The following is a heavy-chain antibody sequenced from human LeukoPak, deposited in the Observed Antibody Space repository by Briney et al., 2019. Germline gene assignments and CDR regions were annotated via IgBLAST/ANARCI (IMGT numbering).Heavy chain of an antibody. Sequence: GGSLRLSCAASGFTFSSYSMNWVRQAPGKGLEWVSYISSSSSTIYYADSVKGRFTISRDNSKNTLYLQMNSLRAEDTAVYYCARAGGYSGYETPDSWGQGTLVTVSS. J-gene: IGHJ5*01. CDR3: ARAGGYSGYETPDS. CDR1: GFTFSSYS. D-gene: IGHD5-12*01. V-gene: IGHV3-48*01. CDR2: ISSSSSTI.